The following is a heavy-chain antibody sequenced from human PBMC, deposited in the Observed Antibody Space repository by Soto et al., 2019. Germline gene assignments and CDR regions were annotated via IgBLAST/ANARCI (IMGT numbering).Heavy chain of an antibody. CDR2: IYYTGNT. CDR1: GASISGGDYY. J-gene: IGHJ4*02. V-gene: IGHV4-30-4*01. Sequence: SETLSLTCTLSGASISGGDYYWPWIRQPPGKGLEWIGSIYYTGNTYYNPSLQSRAFISVDPSDNQFSLKLSSMTAADTAIYYCARATYDSSTYYLDYWGQGTLVTVSS. D-gene: IGHD2-2*01. CDR3: ARATYDSSTYYLDY.